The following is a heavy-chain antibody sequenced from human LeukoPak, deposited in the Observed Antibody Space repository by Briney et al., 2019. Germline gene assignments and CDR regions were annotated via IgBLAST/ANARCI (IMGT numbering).Heavy chain of an antibody. CDR2: IIPIFGTA. D-gene: IGHD5-12*01. J-gene: IGHJ4*02. V-gene: IGHV1-69*01. CDR3: ARDGRYSGYDFEY. CDR1: GGTFSSYA. Sequence: ASVKVSCKASGGTFSSYAISWARQAPGQGLEWMGGIIPIFGTANYAQKFQGRVTITADESTSTAYMELSSLRSEDTAVYYCARDGRYSGYDFEYWGQGTLVTVSS.